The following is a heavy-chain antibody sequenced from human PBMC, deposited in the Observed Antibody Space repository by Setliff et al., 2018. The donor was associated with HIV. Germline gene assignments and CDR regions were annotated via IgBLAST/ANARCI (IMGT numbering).Heavy chain of an antibody. CDR3: ARDQWVGATNAFDI. Sequence: GGSLRLSCAASGFTFSSYGMTWVRQAPGKGLEWVSYISGSSTTIYYADSVKGRFTISRDNAKNSLFLQMNTLRAEDTAVYYCARDQWVGATNAFDIWGQGTMVTVSS. V-gene: IGHV3-48*04. CDR1: GFTFSSYG. J-gene: IGHJ3*02. D-gene: IGHD1-26*01. CDR2: ISGSSTTI.